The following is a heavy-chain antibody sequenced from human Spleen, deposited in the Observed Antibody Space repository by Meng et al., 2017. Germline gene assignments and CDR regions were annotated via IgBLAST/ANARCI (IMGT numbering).Heavy chain of an antibody. CDR1: GGSFSGYS. CDR3: ARGGRDSSGSYHFDY. CDR2: INHSGST. J-gene: IGHJ4*02. Sequence: QVQLKQWGAGLVKPSVTLSLPCAVYGGSFSGYSWSWIRQPPGKGLEWIGEINHSGSTNNNPSLKSRVTISVDTSKNQFSLKLSSVTAADTAVYYCARGGRDSSGSYHFDYWGQGTLVTVSS. D-gene: IGHD3-22*01. V-gene: IGHV4-34*01.